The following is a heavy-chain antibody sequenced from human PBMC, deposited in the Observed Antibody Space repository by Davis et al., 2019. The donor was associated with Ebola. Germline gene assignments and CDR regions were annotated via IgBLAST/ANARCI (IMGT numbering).Heavy chain of an antibody. J-gene: IGHJ4*02. CDR2: ISGNGYGT. V-gene: IGHV3-43*02. Sequence: GGSLRLSCAASGFTFDDHAMSWVRQAPGKALELVSLISGNGYGTEYGDSVKGRFTISRDNSKNFLYLQVNDLRPEDTALYFCAKTRGYRLYYFEYWGQGTLVTVSS. D-gene: IGHD5-18*01. CDR3: AKTRGYRLYYFEY. CDR1: GFTFDDHA.